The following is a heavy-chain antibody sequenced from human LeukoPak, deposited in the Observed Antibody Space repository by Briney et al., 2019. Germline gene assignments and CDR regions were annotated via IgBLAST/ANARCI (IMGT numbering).Heavy chain of an antibody. V-gene: IGHV3-11*01. CDR1: GFSLNDYF. CDR2: IGPSDAIE. CDR3: AREIVAGNFDS. Sequence: GGSLRLSCAASGFSLNDYFMSWIRQAPGKGLEWVADIGPSDAIESYGDSVKGRFTISRDIAKNSLYLQLNTLRAEDTAVYYCAREIVAGNFDSWGQGTLVTVSS. D-gene: IGHD6-19*01. J-gene: IGHJ4*02.